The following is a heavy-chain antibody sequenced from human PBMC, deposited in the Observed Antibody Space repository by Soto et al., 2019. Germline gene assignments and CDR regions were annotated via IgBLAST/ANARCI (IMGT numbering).Heavy chain of an antibody. J-gene: IGHJ4*01. CDR2: IDHSGTT. Sequence: QLQLQESGPGLVKPSETLSLTCTVSAGSISSGAYFWAWIRQPPGKGLEWIGIIDHSGTTFYNPSLKSGLTISVDTSRNQFSLTVTSVPAADTAVYYCARKAGAGTAYDFFDYWGHGTLVTVSS. V-gene: IGHV4-39*01. D-gene: IGHD2-21*02. CDR3: ARKAGAGTAYDFFDY. CDR1: AGSISSGAYF.